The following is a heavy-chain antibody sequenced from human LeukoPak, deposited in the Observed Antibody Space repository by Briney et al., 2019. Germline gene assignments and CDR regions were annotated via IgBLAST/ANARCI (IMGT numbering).Heavy chain of an antibody. D-gene: IGHD6-19*01. CDR2: ISWNSGSI. V-gene: IGHV3-9*01. J-gene: IGHJ4*02. CDR3: AREDGRINGWVDY. CDR1: GFTFDDYA. Sequence: PGRSLRLSCAASGFTFDDYAMHWVRQAPGKGLEWVSGISWNSGSIGYADSAKGRFTISRDNAKSSLYLELNSLRADDTAVYYCAREDGRINGWVDYWGQGTLVIVSS.